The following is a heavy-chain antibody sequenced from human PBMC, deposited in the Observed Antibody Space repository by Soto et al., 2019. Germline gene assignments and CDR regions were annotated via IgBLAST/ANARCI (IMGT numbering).Heavy chain of an antibody. CDR2: IIPILGIA. CDR1: GGTFSSYT. Sequence: QVQLVQSGAEVKKPGSSVKVSCKASGGTFSSYTISWVRQAPGQGLEWMGRIIPILGIANYAQKLQGRVTITADKSTSTAYMELSSLRSEDTAVYYCARSSAYSSSWYANYWGQGTLVTVSS. CDR3: ARSSAYSSSWYANY. V-gene: IGHV1-69*02. D-gene: IGHD6-13*01. J-gene: IGHJ4*02.